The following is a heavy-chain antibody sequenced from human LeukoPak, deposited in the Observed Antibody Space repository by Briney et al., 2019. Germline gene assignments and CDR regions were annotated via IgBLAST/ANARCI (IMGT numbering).Heavy chain of an antibody. CDR1: GYTFTGYY. CDR2: INPNSGGT. J-gene: IGHJ3*02. Sequence: ASVKVSCKASGYTFTGYYMHWVRQAPGQGLEWMGWINPNSGGTNYAQKFQGRVTMTRDTSISTAYMELSRLRSDDTAVYYCARCYFWSGYLTQPDAFDIWGQGTMVTVSS. V-gene: IGHV1-2*02. CDR3: ARCYFWSGYLTQPDAFDI. D-gene: IGHD3-3*01.